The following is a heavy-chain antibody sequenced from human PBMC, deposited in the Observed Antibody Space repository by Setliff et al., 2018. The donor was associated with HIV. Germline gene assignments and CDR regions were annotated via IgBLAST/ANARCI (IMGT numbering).Heavy chain of an antibody. CDR1: GDSVTSDSYY. J-gene: IGHJ3*02. CDR2: IYFSGST. V-gene: IGHV4-61*02. Sequence: PSETLSLTCTVSGDSVTSDSYYWNWIRQPAGKTLEWIGRIYFSGSTNYNPSLKSRVTISVDTSKNQFSLKLSSVTAADTAVYYCARHVGSSWLEDAFDIWGQGTMVTVSS. CDR3: ARHVGSSWLEDAFDI. D-gene: IGHD6-13*01.